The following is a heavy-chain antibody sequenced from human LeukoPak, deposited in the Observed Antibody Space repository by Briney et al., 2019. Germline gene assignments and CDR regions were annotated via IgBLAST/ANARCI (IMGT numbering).Heavy chain of an antibody. CDR1: GFAFSDYG. CDR2: ISYDGSDK. CDR3: ARGRPRGYCSSTSCYSPLDY. J-gene: IGHJ4*02. Sequence: PGRSLRLSCAASGFAFSDYGIHWVRQAPGKGLDWVALISYDGSDKYYTDSVKGRFAISRDSSKNTLYLEMNSLRTEDTAVYYCARGRPRGYCSSTSCYSPLDYWGQGTLVTVSS. D-gene: IGHD2-2*01. V-gene: IGHV3-30*03.